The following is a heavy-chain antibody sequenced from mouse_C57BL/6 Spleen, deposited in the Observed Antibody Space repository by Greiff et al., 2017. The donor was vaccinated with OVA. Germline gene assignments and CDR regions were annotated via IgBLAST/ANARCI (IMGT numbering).Heavy chain of an antibody. CDR2: IWSGGST. Sequence: VQRVESGPGLVQPSQSLSITCTVSGFSLTSYGVHWVRQPPGKGLEWLGVIWSGGSTDYNAAFISRLSISKDNSKSQVFFKMNSLQADDTAIYXCAKGRDGSYAMDYWGQGTSVTVSS. CDR1: GFSLTSYG. V-gene: IGHV2-4*01. CDR3: AKGRDGSYAMDY. J-gene: IGHJ4*01. D-gene: IGHD2-3*01.